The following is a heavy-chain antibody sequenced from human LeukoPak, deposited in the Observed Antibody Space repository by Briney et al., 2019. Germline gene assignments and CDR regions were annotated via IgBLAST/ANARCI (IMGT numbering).Heavy chain of an antibody. J-gene: IGHJ4*02. Sequence: GRSLRLSCAASGFTFSSNGIHWVRQAPGKGLEWVAVVSYDGRHQYYADSVKGRFTISRDNSKNIAYLQMNSLRPEDTAVYHCAKEKYNWNDYFDYWAQETLFTVSS. CDR1: GFTFSSNG. CDR2: VSYDGRHQ. D-gene: IGHD1-1*01. V-gene: IGHV3-30*18. CDR3: AKEKYNWNDYFDY.